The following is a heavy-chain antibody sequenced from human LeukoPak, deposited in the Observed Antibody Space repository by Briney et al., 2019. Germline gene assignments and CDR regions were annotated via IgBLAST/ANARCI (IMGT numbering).Heavy chain of an antibody. CDR3: ARDAITMVRGVLGY. CDR1: GFTFSSYS. CDR2: ISSSSYI. Sequence: GGSLRLSCAASGFTFSSYSMHRVRQAPGKGLEWVSSISSSSYIYYADSVKGRFTISRDNAKNSLYLQMNSLRAEDTAVYYCARDAITMVRGVLGYWGQGTLVTVSS. D-gene: IGHD3-10*01. J-gene: IGHJ4*02. V-gene: IGHV3-21*01.